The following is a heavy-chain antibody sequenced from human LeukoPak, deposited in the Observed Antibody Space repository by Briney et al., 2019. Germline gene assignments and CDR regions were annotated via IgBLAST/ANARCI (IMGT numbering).Heavy chain of an antibody. CDR2: ISAYNGNT. J-gene: IGHJ2*01. CDR3: ARDRILGAWASWGSYWYFDL. CDR1: GYTFNSYG. V-gene: IGHV1-18*04. Sequence: ASVKVSCKASGYTFNSYGISWVRQAPGQGLEWMGWISAYNGNTNYAQKLQGRVTMTTDTSTSTAYMELRSLRSDDTAVYYCARDRILGAWASWGSYWYFDLWGRGTLVTVSS. D-gene: IGHD1-26*01.